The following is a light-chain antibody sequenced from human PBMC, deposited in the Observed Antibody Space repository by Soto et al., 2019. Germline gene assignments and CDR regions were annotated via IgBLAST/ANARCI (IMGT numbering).Light chain of an antibody. CDR3: QEYNGRSS. CDR1: QNVGGD. Sequence: EGVTTQSPATLSVSPGERATLSCRASQNVGGDLAWYQQKPGRAPRLLIYRTSTRANGTPVRFSGSGSGTEFTLTISSLQSEDFAVYFCQEYNGRSSFGQGTKVEMK. CDR2: RTS. J-gene: IGKJ1*01. V-gene: IGKV3-15*01.